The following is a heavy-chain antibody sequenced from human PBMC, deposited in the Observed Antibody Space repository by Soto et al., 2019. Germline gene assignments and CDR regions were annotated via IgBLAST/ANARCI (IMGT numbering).Heavy chain of an antibody. CDR1: GYSIRSADYY. CDR3: ARDLWVEPELYYYGMDV. D-gene: IGHD1-1*01. CDR2: IFYSGTT. Sequence: SETLSLTCPVSGYSIRSADYYWSWIRQTPGKGLEWIGHIFYSGTTYYNPSLKSRLTISVDTSKNHFSLRLTSVTAADTAVYYCARDLWVEPELYYYGMDVWGQGTTVTVSS. V-gene: IGHV4-30-4*01. J-gene: IGHJ6*02.